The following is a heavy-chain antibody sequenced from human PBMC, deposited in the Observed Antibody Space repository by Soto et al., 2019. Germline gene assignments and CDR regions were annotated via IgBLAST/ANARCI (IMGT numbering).Heavy chain of an antibody. V-gene: IGHV6-1*01. Sequence: SQTLSLTCAISGESVSSNSAAWNWIRQSPSRGLEWLGRTYYRSKWYNDYAVSVKSRITINPDTSKNKFSLQLNSVTPEDTAVYYCARGDSSSWYRDWFDPWGQGTLVTVSS. CDR1: GESVSSNSAA. J-gene: IGHJ5*02. CDR2: TYYRSKWYN. D-gene: IGHD6-13*01. CDR3: ARGDSSSWYRDWFDP.